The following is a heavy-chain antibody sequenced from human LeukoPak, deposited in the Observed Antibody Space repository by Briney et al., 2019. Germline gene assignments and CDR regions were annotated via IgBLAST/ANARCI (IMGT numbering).Heavy chain of an antibody. D-gene: IGHD1-26*01. V-gene: IGHV1-69*13. CDR2: IIPIFGTA. J-gene: IGHJ4*02. CDR1: GGTFSSYA. Sequence: SVKVSCKASGGTFSSYAISWVRQAPGQGLEWMGGIIPIFGTANHAQKFQGRVTITADESTSTAYMELSSLRSEDTAVYYCARGGWELLRAFDYWGQGTLVTVSS. CDR3: ARGGWELLRAFDY.